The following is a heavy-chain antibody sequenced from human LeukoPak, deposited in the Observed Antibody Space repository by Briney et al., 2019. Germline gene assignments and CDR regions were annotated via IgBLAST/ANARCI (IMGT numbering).Heavy chain of an antibody. Sequence: PGGSLGLSCAASGFTFSSYAMHWVRQAPGKGLEWVAVISYDGSNKYYADSVKGRFTISRDNSKNTLYLQMNSLRAEDTAVYYCARSTDAFDIWGQGTMVTVSS. V-gene: IGHV3-30*04. CDR1: GFTFSSYA. CDR3: ARSTDAFDI. J-gene: IGHJ3*02. CDR2: ISYDGSNK.